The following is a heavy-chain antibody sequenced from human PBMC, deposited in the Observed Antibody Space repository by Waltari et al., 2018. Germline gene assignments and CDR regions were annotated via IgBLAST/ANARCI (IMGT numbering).Heavy chain of an antibody. D-gene: IGHD3-22*01. CDR1: GFTSSNYA. CDR2: ISSDGSNR. Sequence: VQLLESGGVLERPGGSPTPPCATSGFTSSNYAMHGVRQAPGKGLEWVAVISSDGSNRFYADSVKGRFTISRDISMTMLYLYMNSVRAEDTAVYYCGKGKYGSAYSAVDYWGQGTLVTVSS. J-gene: IGHJ4*02. V-gene: IGHV3-30-3*02. CDR3: GKGKYGSAYSAVDY.